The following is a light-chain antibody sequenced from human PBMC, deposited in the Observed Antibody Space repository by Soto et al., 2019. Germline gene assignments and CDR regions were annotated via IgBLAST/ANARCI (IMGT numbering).Light chain of an antibody. J-gene: IGKJ3*01. CDR3: QQWFT. CDR1: QSVSSNS. V-gene: IGKV3-20*01. Sequence: EIVLTQSPGTLSLSPGERATLSCRASQSVSSNSLAWFQLKPGQASRLLIYGASSRATGIPDRFSGSGSGTDFTLTISRLEPEDFAVYYCQQWFTFGPGTKVDIK. CDR2: GAS.